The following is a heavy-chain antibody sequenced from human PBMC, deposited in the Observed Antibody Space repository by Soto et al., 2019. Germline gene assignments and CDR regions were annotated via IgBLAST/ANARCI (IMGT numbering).Heavy chain of an antibody. CDR2: ISTYNGDT. J-gene: IGHJ6*02. D-gene: IGHD5-12*01. Sequence: ASVKVSCKASGYTFTRSGISWVRQAPGQGLEWMGWISTYNGDTNYAQTFQGRVTMTTDTSTSTVYMELRSLRSDDTAVYYCVREGVAPYYYYGMDVWGQGSTVTFS. V-gene: IGHV1-18*01. CDR3: VREGVAPYYYYGMDV. CDR1: GYTFTRSG.